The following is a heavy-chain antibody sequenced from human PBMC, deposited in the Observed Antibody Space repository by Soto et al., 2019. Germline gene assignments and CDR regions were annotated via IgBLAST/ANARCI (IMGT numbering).Heavy chain of an antibody. Sequence: LRLSCAASGFTFSSYGMHWVRQAPGKGLEWVAVIWYDGSNKYYADSVKGRFTISRDNSKNTLYLQMNSLRAEDTAVYYCARDGRDTAMVNYGMDVWGQGTTVTVSS. CDR2: IWYDGSNK. D-gene: IGHD5-18*01. CDR3: ARDGRDTAMVNYGMDV. CDR1: GFTFSSYG. V-gene: IGHV3-33*01. J-gene: IGHJ6*02.